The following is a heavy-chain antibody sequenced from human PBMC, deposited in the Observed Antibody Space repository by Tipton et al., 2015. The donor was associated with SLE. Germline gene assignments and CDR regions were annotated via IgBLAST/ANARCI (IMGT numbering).Heavy chain of an antibody. D-gene: IGHD3-3*01. CDR3: AKNRASGYYYYGMDV. CDR2: IWYDGSDK. J-gene: IGHJ6*02. Sequence: SLRLSCAASGFNFNNYGMHWVRQAPGKGLEWVAVIWYDGSDKYYGDSVKGRFTISRDNSKSTVYLQMSSLRAEDTAVYYCAKNRASGYYYYGMDVWGQGTTVTVSS. CDR1: GFNFNNYG. V-gene: IGHV3-30*18.